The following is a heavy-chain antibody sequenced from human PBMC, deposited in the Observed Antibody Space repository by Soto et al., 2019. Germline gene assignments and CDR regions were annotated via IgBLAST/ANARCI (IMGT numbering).Heavy chain of an antibody. CDR2: ISYSGTT. CDR1: GDSISSNNNY. V-gene: IGHV4-30-4*01. CDR3: ARGRGYSYGLDP. J-gene: IGHJ5*02. Sequence: QVQLQESGGGLVKPSQTLSLTCTVSGDSISSNNNYWSWIRQPPGEGLEWIGFISYSGTTSYSPSLKSRVAISLDTSKNQFSLSLSSVTAADTAVYYCARGRGYSYGLDPWGQGTLVTVSS. D-gene: IGHD5-18*01.